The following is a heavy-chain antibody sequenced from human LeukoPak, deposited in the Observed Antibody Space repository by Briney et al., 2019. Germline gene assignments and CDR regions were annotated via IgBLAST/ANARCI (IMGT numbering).Heavy chain of an antibody. J-gene: IGHJ5*02. D-gene: IGHD2/OR15-2a*01. V-gene: IGHV1-69*13. CDR3: AIQRIVQNWFDP. CDR1: GGTFSSYA. Sequence: SVKVSCKASGGTFSSYALSWVRQAPGQGLEWMGGIIPIFGTANYAQKFQGRVTITADGSTSTAYMELSSLRSEDTAVYYCAIQRIVQNWFDPWGQGTLVTVSS. CDR2: IIPIFGTA.